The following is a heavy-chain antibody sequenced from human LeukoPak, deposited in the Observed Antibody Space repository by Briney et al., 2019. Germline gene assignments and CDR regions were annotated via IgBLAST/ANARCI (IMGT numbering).Heavy chain of an antibody. CDR2: ISYSGST. CDR3: ARDLHYFDSSGYYLYYFDS. CDR1: GGSINRYY. V-gene: IGHV4-59*01. D-gene: IGHD3-22*01. J-gene: IGHJ4*02. Sequence: SETLSLTCTISGGSINRYYWSWIRQPPGKGLEWIGYISYSGSTNYNPSLKSRVIISVDTSKNQFSLKLNSVTAADTAVYYCARDLHYFDSSGYYLYYFDSWGQGTLVTVSS.